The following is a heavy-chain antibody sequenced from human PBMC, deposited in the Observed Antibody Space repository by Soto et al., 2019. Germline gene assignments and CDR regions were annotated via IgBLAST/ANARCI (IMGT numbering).Heavy chain of an antibody. Sequence: PSETLSLTCTVSGSSISSYYWSWIRLPPGKGLEWIGYIYYSGNTNYNPSLKSRVTISVDTSKNQFSLKLSSVTAADPAVYYCAKTTGLCRWFGIDYWGQGTLVTVS. CDR1: GSSISSYY. CDR3: AKTTGLCRWFGIDY. V-gene: IGHV4-59*01. J-gene: IGHJ4*02. CDR2: IYYSGNT. D-gene: IGHD3-10*01.